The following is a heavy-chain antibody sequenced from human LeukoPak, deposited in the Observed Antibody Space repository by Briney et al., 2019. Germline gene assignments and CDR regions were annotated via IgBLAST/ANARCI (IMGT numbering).Heavy chain of an antibody. V-gene: IGHV4-34*01. CDR3: AREVPFVDSFYI. D-gene: IGHD3-3*01. Sequence: SETLSLTCAVYGGSFSGYYWSWIRQPPGKGLEWIGEINHSGSTNYNPSLKSRVTISVDTSKNQFSLKLSSVTAADTAVYYCAREVPFVDSFYIWGQGTMGHVSS. CDR2: INHSGST. J-gene: IGHJ3*02. CDR1: GGSFSGYY.